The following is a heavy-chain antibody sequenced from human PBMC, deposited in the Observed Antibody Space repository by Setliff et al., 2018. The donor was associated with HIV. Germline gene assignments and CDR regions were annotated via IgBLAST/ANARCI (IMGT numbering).Heavy chain of an antibody. V-gene: IGHV1-18*01. D-gene: IGHD6-6*01. CDR1: GYTFTNYA. J-gene: IGHJ5*02. Sequence: ASVKVSCKASGYTFTNYAISWIRQAPGQGLEWLGWISGYKGNTNYAQKLQGRVTMTTETSTSKAYMELRSLRSDDTAVYYCARGRISVEAAPLGWFDPWGQGTLVTVSS. CDR3: ARGRISVEAAPLGWFDP. CDR2: ISGYKGNT.